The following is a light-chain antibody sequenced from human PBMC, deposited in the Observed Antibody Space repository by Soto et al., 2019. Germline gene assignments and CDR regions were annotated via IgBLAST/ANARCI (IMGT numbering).Light chain of an antibody. V-gene: IGKV2-28*01. J-gene: IGKJ4*01. CDR2: LGS. CDR1: QSLLHSNGYNY. Sequence: DIVMTQSPLSLPVTPGEPASISCRSSQSLLHSNGYNYLDWYLQKPGQSPQLLIYLGSNRASGVSERFSGSGSGTDFTLKISRVEAEDVGVHYCMQALQTPLTFGGGTKVEIK. CDR3: MQALQTPLT.